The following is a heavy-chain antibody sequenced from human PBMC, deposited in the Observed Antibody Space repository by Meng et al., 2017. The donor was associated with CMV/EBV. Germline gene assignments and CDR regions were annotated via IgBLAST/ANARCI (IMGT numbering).Heavy chain of an antibody. D-gene: IGHD2-2*01. V-gene: IGHV3-7*01. Sequence: GESLKISCAASGFTFSSHWMSWVRQAPGKGLEWVANIKQDGSEKYYVDSVKGRFTISRDNAKNSLYLQMNSLRAEDTAVYYCARIVTQWRYCSSTSCYKSGYFDLWGRGTLVTVSS. CDR1: GFTFSSHW. J-gene: IGHJ2*01. CDR2: IKQDGSEK. CDR3: ARIVTQWRYCSSTSCYKSGYFDL.